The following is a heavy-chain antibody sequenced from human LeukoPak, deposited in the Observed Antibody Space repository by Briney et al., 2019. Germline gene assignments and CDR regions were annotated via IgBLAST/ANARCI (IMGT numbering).Heavy chain of an antibody. CDR3: ARPRFPYYRLSGADYYYMDV. J-gene: IGHJ6*03. CDR2: IIPIFGTT. Sequence: SVKVPCKASGGTFSNYAISWVRQAPGQGLEWMGGIIPIFGTTNYAQKFQGRVTITADKSASAAYMELSSLRSEDTAVYYCARPRFPYYRLSGADYYYMDVWGKGTTVTVSS. V-gene: IGHV1-69*06. D-gene: IGHD3-10*01. CDR1: GGTFSNYA.